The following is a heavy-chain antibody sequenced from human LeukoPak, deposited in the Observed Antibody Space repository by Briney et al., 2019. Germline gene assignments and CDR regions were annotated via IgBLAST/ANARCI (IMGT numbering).Heavy chain of an antibody. V-gene: IGHV4-34*01. D-gene: IGHD3-10*01. J-gene: IGHJ4*02. Sequence: KPSETLSLTCAVYGGSFSGYYWSWVRQPPGKGLEWIGEINHSGSTNYNPSLKSRVTISVDTSKNQFSLKLSSVTAADTAVYYCARGLRNYYGSGSYFEPFGYWGQGTLVTVSS. CDR1: GGSFSGYY. CDR3: ARGLRNYYGSGSYFEPFGY. CDR2: INHSGST.